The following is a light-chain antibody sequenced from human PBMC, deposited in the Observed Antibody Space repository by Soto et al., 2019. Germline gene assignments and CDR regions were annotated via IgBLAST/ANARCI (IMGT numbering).Light chain of an antibody. Sequence: EIVLTQSPATLSLSPGARATLSWRASQIISFYLTWYQHKPGQVPRRSIYDASYRATGIPARFSGSGYGTDFSLSISSLQSEYFAVYYCQLSKNGWTFGQGTKVDI. CDR2: DAS. CDR3: QLSKNGWT. CDR1: QIISFY. J-gene: IGKJ1*01. V-gene: IGKV3-11*01.